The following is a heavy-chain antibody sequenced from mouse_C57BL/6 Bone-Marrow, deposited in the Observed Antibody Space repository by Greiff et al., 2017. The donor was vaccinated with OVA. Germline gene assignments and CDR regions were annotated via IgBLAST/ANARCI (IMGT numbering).Heavy chain of an antibody. CDR1: GYTFTSYW. J-gene: IGHJ3*01. CDR2: IEPNSGGT. D-gene: IGHD2-4*01. Sequence: QVQLQQSGAELVKPGASVKLSCKASGYTFTSYWMHWVKQRPGRGLEWIGRIEPNSGGTKYNEKFKSKATLTVDKPSSTAYMQLSSLTSEDSAVYYCATYDYAFAYWGQGTLVTVSA. CDR3: ATYDYAFAY. V-gene: IGHV1-72*01.